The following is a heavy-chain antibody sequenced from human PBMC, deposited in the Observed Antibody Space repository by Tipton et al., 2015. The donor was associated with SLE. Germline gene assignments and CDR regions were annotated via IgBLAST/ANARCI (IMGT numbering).Heavy chain of an antibody. D-gene: IGHD6-6*01. V-gene: IGHV4-59*01. CDR3: ARDPAPYSSPSEYFDL. CDR2: IYYSGGT. Sequence: TLSLTCTVSGGSISSYYWSWIRQPPGKGLEWIGYIYYSGGTNYNPSLKSRVTISVDTSKSQFSLKLSSVTAADTAVYYCARDPAPYSSPSEYFDLWGRGTLVTVSS. J-gene: IGHJ2*01. CDR1: GGSISSYY.